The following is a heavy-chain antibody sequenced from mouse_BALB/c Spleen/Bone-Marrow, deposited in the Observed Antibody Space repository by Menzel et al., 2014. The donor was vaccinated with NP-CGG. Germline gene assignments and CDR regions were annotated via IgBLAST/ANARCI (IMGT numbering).Heavy chain of an antibody. CDR3: AKHRQTYYAMNC. Sequence: VKLQESGPGLVAPSQSLSIPRTVSGFSLTDYGVSWIRQPPGKGLEWLGVIWGGGSTYYNSALKSRLSISKDNSKSQVFLKINSLQTNDTAMYYCAKHRQTYYAMNCWGQGTSITVSS. D-gene: IGHD3-2*01. V-gene: IGHV2-6-5*01. J-gene: IGHJ4*01. CDR1: GFSLTDYG. CDR2: IWGGGST.